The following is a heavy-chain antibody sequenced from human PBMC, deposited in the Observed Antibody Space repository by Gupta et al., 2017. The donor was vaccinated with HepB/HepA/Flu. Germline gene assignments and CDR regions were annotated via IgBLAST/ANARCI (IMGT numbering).Heavy chain of an antibody. V-gene: IGHV1-2*02. CDR3: ARGEGYCSSTSCYTHDY. Sequence: QVQLVQSGAEVKKPGASVKVSCKASGYTFTGYYMHWVRQAPGQGLEWMGWINPNSGGTNYAQKFQGRVTMTRDTSISTAYMELSRLRSDDTAVYYCARGEGYCSSTSCYTHDYWGQGTLVTVSS. J-gene: IGHJ4*02. CDR2: INPNSGGT. D-gene: IGHD2-2*02. CDR1: GYTFTGYY.